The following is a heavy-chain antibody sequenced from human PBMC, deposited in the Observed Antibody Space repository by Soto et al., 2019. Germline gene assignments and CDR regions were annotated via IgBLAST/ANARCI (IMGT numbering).Heavy chain of an antibody. CDR2: IFDSGST. V-gene: IGHV4-30-4*01. CDR3: AREIMPLTNDWYFDL. CDR1: GGSISDGVHS. D-gene: IGHD2-8*01. Sequence: QVQLQESGPGLVKPSETLSLTCTVSGGSISDGVHSWSWIRQPPGKGLEWIGHIFDSGSTYYNPSLKSRLTISVDTSKNQFSLRLSSVTAADTAVYYCAREIMPLTNDWYFDLWGRGTLVTVSS. J-gene: IGHJ2*01.